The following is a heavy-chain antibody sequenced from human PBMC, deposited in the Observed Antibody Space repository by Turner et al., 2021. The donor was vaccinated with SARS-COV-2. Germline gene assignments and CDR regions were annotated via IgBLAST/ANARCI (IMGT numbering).Heavy chain of an antibody. CDR2: ISSSSSTI. Sequence: EVQLVESGGGLVQPGGSLRLSCAASGFTFSSYSMNWVRQAAGKGLEWVSYISSSSSTIYYADSVKGRFTISRDNAKNSLYLQMNSLRDEDTAVYYCARAYGGFYDSSGYYSPGYWGQGTLVTVSS. D-gene: IGHD3-22*01. V-gene: IGHV3-48*02. CDR3: ARAYGGFYDSSGYYSPGY. CDR1: GFTFSSYS. J-gene: IGHJ4*02.